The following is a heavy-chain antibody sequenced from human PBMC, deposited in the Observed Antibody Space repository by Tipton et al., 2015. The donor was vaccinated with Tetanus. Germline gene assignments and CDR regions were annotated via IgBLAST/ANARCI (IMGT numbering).Heavy chain of an antibody. CDR3: ARGRWSATKQSYYYDY. Sequence: QLVQSGAELKRPGASVRVSCKASGYTFTNYAVQWVRQAPGQTLEWMGWINAGNGNTRYSQRFQGRVTITRETFASTAYMGLSSLRSEDTAVYFCARGRWSATKQSYYYDYWGQGTLVTVSS. CDR2: INAGNGNT. V-gene: IGHV1-3*01. CDR1: GYTFTNYA. J-gene: IGHJ4*02. D-gene: IGHD3-3*01.